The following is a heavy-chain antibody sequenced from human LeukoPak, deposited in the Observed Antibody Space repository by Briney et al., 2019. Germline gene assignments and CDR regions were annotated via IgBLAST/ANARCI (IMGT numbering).Heavy chain of an antibody. D-gene: IGHD6-13*01. J-gene: IGHJ4*02. CDR2: IIPILGIA. CDR3: ARDRVAAAGTVDY. Sequence: ASVRVSCKACGGTFSSYAISWVRQAPGQGLEWMGRIIPILGIANYAQKFQGRATITADKSTSTAYMELSSLRSEDTAVYYCARDRVAAAGTVDYWGQGTLVTVSS. V-gene: IGHV1-69*04. CDR1: GGTFSSYA.